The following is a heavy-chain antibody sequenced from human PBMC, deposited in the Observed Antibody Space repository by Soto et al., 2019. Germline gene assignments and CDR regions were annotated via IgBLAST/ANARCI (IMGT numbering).Heavy chain of an antibody. Sequence: GESLKISFKGSGYSFTSYWISWARQMPGKGLEWMGRIDPSDSYTNYSPSFQGHVTISADKSISTAYLQWSSLKASDTAMYYCARQDIVVVPGGMDVWGQGTTVTVSS. CDR3: ARQDIVVVPGGMDV. CDR1: GYSFTSYW. CDR2: IDPSDSYT. D-gene: IGHD2-2*01. J-gene: IGHJ6*02. V-gene: IGHV5-10-1*01.